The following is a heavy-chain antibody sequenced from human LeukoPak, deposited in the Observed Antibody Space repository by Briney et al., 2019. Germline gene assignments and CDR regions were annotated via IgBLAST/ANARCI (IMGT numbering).Heavy chain of an antibody. CDR1: GFTFTYS. J-gene: IGHJ4*02. CDR3: ARGAYYDSSGYFRKFDL. CDR2: ISTGSSPT. V-gene: IGHV3-48*02. Sequence: GGSLRLSCVASGFTFTYSMSWVRQAPGKGLEWISYISTGSSPTYYADSVRGRFTISRDDAKNSLYLQMNSLRDEDTAVYYCARGAYYDSSGYFRKFDLWGQGTLVTVSS. D-gene: IGHD3-22*01.